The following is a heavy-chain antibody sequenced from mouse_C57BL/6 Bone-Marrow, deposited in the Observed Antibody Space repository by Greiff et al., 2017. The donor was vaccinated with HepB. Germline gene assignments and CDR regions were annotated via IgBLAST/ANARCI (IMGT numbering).Heavy chain of an antibody. CDR3: ARSYDGLDY. CDR1: GFTFSSYG. J-gene: IGHJ2*01. Sequence: EVKLMESGGDLVKPGGSLKLSCAASGFTFSSYGVSWVRQTPDKRLEWVATISSGGSYTYYPDSVKGRFTISRDNAKNTLYLQMSSLKSEDTAMYYCARSYDGLDYWGQGTTLTVSS. D-gene: IGHD2-12*01. CDR2: ISSGGSYT. V-gene: IGHV5-6*01.